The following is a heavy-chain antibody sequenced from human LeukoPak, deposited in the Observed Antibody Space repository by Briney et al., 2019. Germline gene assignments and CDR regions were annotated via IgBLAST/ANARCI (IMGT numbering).Heavy chain of an antibody. CDR1: GLTFNSFS. V-gene: IGHV3-48*01. Sequence: GGSLRLSCAVSGLTFNSFSMNWVRQAPGKGLEWVAHISVSSLSKHYADSVRGRFTVSRDNGKNSLYLQMNSLRAEDTGVYYCARDGGGPDAYAIWGQGKMVTVSS. CDR2: ISVSSLSK. J-gene: IGHJ3*02. CDR3: ARDGGGPDAYAI.